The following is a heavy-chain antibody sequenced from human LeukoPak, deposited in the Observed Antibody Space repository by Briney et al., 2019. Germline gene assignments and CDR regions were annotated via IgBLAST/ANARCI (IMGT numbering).Heavy chain of an antibody. D-gene: IGHD3-16*01. V-gene: IGHV4-59*01. J-gene: IGHJ5*02. CDR2: IYYSGST. Sequence: SETMSLTCTVSGGSISSYYWSWIRQPPGKGLEWIGYIYYSGSTNYNPSLKSRVTISVDTSKNQFSLKLSSVTAADTAVYYCARDPSGEWDRFDPWGQGTLVTVSS. CDR3: ARDPSGEWDRFDP. CDR1: GGSISSYY.